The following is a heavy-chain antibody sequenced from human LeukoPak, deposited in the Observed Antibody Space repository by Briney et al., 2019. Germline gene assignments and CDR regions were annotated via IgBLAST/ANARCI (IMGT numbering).Heavy chain of an antibody. D-gene: IGHD3-10*01. J-gene: IGHJ5*01. Sequence: ASVKVSCKASGATFTSCAISWVRQAPGQGLEWMGGIILIFGTANCAQKFQGRVTITADESTSTAYMELSSLRSEDTAVYYCASVGPYSGSDQGWFDPWGQGTLVTVSS. CDR1: GATFTSCA. CDR3: ASVGPYSGSDQGWFDP. CDR2: IILIFGTA. V-gene: IGHV1-69*13.